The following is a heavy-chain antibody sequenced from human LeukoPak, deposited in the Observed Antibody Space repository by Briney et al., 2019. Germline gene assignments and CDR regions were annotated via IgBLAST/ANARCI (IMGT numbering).Heavy chain of an antibody. CDR2: IYYSGST. V-gene: IGHV4-31*03. J-gene: IGHJ4*02. CDR1: GGSISSGGYY. Sequence: ASETLSLTCTVSGGSISSGGYYWSWIRQHPGKGLEWIGYIYYSGSTYYNPSLKSRVTISVDTSKNQFSLKLSSVTAADTAVYYCAAYDSSGYFDYWGQGTLVTVSS. CDR3: AAYDSSGYFDY. D-gene: IGHD3-22*01.